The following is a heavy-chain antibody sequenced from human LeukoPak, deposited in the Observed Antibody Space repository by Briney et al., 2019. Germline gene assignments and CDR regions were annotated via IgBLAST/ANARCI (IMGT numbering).Heavy chain of an antibody. Sequence: GGSLRLSCAASGFTFSSYAMNWVRQAPGKGLEWVSAIDGSADSTYYADSVNGRFTISRDNSKNTLYLQMNTLRVEDTAVYYCAKRAPTGLYYFDYWGQGTLVTVSS. J-gene: IGHJ4*02. CDR3: AKRAPTGLYYFDY. D-gene: IGHD1-1*01. V-gene: IGHV3-23*01. CDR2: IDGSADST. CDR1: GFTFSSYA.